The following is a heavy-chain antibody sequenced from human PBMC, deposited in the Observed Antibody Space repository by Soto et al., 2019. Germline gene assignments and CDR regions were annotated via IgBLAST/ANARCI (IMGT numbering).Heavy chain of an antibody. CDR3: ARDQGEYSYGTDYYYYYGMDV. CDR1: GFTFSSYS. D-gene: IGHD5-18*01. CDR2: ISSSSSYI. J-gene: IGHJ6*02. Sequence: PGGSLRLSCAASGFTFSSYSMNWVRQAPGKGLEWVSSISSSSSYIYYADSVKGRFTISRDNAKNSLYLQMNSLRAEDTAVYYCARDQGEYSYGTDYYYYYGMDVWGQGTTVTVSS. V-gene: IGHV3-21*01.